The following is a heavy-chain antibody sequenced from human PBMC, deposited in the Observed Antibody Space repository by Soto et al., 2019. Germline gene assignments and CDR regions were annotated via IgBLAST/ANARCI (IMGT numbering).Heavy chain of an antibody. CDR1: GYSFRIYA. V-gene: IGHV1-3*01. D-gene: IGHD6-13*01. CDR3: VGGLSSAAPY. Sequence: ASVKVSCKASGYSFRIYAMHWVRQAPGQRLERLGWVNAGDGDTEFSQKFQGRVTMARDTSANTAYMELSSLPVEDAAVYYCVGGLSSAAPYWAQGTLVTVSS. J-gene: IGHJ4*01. CDR2: VNAGDGDT.